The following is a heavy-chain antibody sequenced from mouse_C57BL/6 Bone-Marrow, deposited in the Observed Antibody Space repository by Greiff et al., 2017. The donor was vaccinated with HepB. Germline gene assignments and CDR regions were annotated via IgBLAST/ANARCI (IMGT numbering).Heavy chain of an antibody. J-gene: IGHJ4*01. CDR1: GYTFTSYW. CDR2: IYPGSGST. V-gene: IGHV1-55*01. Sequence: VQLQQPGAELVKPGASVKMSCKASGYTFTSYWITWVKQRPGQGLEWIGDIYPGSGSTNYNEKFKSKATLTVDTSSSTAYMQLSSLTSEDSAVYYCARALYYGSRGYAMDYWGQGTSVTVSS. D-gene: IGHD1-1*01. CDR3: ARALYYGSRGYAMDY.